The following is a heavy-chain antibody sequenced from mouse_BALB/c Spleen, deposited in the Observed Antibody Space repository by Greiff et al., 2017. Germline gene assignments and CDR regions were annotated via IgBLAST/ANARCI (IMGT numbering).Heavy chain of an antibody. J-gene: IGHJ4*01. Sequence: EVKLQESGPGLVKPSQSLSLTCTVTGYSITSDYAWNWIRQFPGNKLEWMGYISYSGSTSYNPSLKSRISITRDTSKNQFFLQLNSVTTEDTATYYCARWGSSLYYYAMDYWGQGTSVTVSS. CDR2: ISYSGST. D-gene: IGHD1-1*01. V-gene: IGHV3-2*02. CDR1: GYSITSDYA. CDR3: ARWGSSLYYYAMDY.